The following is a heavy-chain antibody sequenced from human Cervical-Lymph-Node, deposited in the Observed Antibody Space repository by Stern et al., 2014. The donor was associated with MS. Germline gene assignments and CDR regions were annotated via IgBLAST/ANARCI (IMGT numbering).Heavy chain of an antibody. J-gene: IGHJ6*02. V-gene: IGHV4-59*01. CDR3: ARGRGASQYYYYGMDV. Sequence: VQLVESGPGLVKPSETLSLTCTVSGGSISSYYWSWIRQPPGKGLEWIGDIYYSGSTNYNPSLKSRVTISVDTSKNQFSLKLSSVTAADTAVYYCARGRGASQYYYYGMDVWGQGTTVTVSS. CDR2: IYYSGST. D-gene: IGHD3-16*01. CDR1: GGSISSYY.